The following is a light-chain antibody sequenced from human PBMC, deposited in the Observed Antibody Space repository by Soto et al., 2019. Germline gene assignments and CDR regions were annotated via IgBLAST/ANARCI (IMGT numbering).Light chain of an antibody. CDR3: QQYGSSGT. Sequence: EIVLTQSPATLSLSPGERATLSCRASQSVSSSYLAWYQQKPGQAPRLLIYGASSRATGIPDRFSGSGSGTDFTLTISRLEPEDFAVYYCQQYGSSGTCGQGTKVDIK. V-gene: IGKV3-20*01. CDR1: QSVSSSY. J-gene: IGKJ1*01. CDR2: GAS.